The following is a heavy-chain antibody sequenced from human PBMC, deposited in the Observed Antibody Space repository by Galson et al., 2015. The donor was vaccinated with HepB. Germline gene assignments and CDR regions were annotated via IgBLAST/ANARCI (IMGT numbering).Heavy chain of an antibody. J-gene: IGHJ6*02. V-gene: IGHV7-4-1*02. D-gene: IGHD6-13*01. Sequence: SVKVSCKASGSTFTSYAMNWVRQAPGQGLEWMGWINTNTGNPTYAQGFTGRFVFSLDTSVSTAYLQISSLKAEDTAVYYCANRWYVLPDYYYGMDVWGQGTTVTVSS. CDR2: INTNTGNP. CDR3: ANRWYVLPDYYYGMDV. CDR1: GSTFTSYA.